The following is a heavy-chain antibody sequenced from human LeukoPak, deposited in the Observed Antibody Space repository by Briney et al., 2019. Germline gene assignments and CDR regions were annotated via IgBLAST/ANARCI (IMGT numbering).Heavy chain of an antibody. CDR3: ARERSPDYYDSSGYYGDFDY. J-gene: IGHJ4*02. Sequence: PGGPLRLSCAASGFTFSSYSMNWVRQAPGKGLEWVSYISSSSSTIYYADSVKGRFTISRDNAKNSLYLQMNSLRDEDTAVYYCARERSPDYYDSSGYYGDFDYWGQGTLVTVSS. CDR1: GFTFSSYS. V-gene: IGHV3-48*02. D-gene: IGHD3-22*01. CDR2: ISSSSSTI.